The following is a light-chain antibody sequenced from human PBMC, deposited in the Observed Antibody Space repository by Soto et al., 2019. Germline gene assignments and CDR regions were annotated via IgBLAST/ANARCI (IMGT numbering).Light chain of an antibody. J-gene: IGKJ2*01. CDR3: QQYNNWPYT. CDR1: QNVNSN. CDR2: GAS. V-gene: IGKV3-15*01. Sequence: EIVMTQSPATLSVSPGERATLSCRASQNVNSNLAWYQQKPGQAPRLLIYGASTRATGIPARFSGSGSGTEFTLTISSLQSEDFALYYCQQYNNWPYTFGQGTKLEIK.